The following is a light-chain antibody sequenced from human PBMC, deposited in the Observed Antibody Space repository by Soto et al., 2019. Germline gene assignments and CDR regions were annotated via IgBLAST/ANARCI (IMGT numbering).Light chain of an antibody. CDR2: EVS. Sequence: QSALTQPASVSGSPGQSITISCTGTSSDIGSYHLVSWYQHQSGKAPKHIIYEVSQWPSGVSDRFSASKSGNTASLTISGLQAEDEADYYCCSYAGSNWGDVFGTGTKLTVL. J-gene: IGLJ1*01. CDR3: CSYAGSNWGDV. CDR1: SSDIGSYHL. V-gene: IGLV2-23*02.